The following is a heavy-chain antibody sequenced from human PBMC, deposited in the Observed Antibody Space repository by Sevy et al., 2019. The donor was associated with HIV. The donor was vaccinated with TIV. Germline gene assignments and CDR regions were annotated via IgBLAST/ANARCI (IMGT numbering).Heavy chain of an antibody. CDR1: GFTFSDYY. CDR2: ISSSSSYT. D-gene: IGHD3-10*01. Sequence: GGSLRLSCAASGFTFSDYYMSWIRQAPGKGLEWVSYISSSSSYTNYADSVKGRFTIPRDNAKNSLYLQMNSLRAEDTAVYYCARVNADYYGSGSSTIDYWGQGTLVTVSS. CDR3: ARVNADYYGSGSSTIDY. J-gene: IGHJ4*02. V-gene: IGHV3-11*06.